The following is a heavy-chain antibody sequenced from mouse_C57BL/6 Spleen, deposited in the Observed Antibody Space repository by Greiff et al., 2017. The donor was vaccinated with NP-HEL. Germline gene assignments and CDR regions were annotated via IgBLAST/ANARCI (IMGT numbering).Heavy chain of an antibody. CDR3: ARVNDYPYYFDY. D-gene: IGHD2-4*01. V-gene: IGHV5-4*01. J-gene: IGHJ2*01. CDR1: GFTFSSYA. Sequence: EVQLVESGGGLVKPGGSLKLSCAASGFTFSSYAMSWVRQTPEKRLEWVATISDGGSYTYYPDNVKGRFTISRDNAKNNLYLQMSHLKSEDTAMYYCARVNDYPYYFDYWGQSTTLTVSS. CDR2: ISDGGSYT.